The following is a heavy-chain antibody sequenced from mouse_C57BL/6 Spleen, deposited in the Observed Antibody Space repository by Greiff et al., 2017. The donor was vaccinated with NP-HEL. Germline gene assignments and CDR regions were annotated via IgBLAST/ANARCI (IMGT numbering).Heavy chain of an antibody. Sequence: LMESGGGLVKPGGSLKLSCAASGFTFSSYAMSWVRQTPEKRLEWVATISDGGSYTYYPDNVKGRFTISRDNAKNNLYLQMSHLKSEDTAMYYCARDILAYWGQGTLVTVSA. CDR3: ARDILAY. J-gene: IGHJ3*01. V-gene: IGHV5-4*01. CDR2: ISDGGSYT. CDR1: GFTFSSYA.